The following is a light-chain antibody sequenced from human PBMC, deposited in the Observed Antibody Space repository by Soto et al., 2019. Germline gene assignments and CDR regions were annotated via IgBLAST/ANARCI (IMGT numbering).Light chain of an antibody. CDR1: QDISNY. CDR3: QQYDNLPRT. Sequence: DIQMTQSPSSLSASVGDRVTITCQASQDISNYLNWYQQKPGKAPKLLIYDASNLETGVPSRFSGSGSRTDFTSTISTLQPEDIATYYCQQYDNLPRTFGLGTKFDIK. V-gene: IGKV1-33*01. CDR2: DAS. J-gene: IGKJ1*01.